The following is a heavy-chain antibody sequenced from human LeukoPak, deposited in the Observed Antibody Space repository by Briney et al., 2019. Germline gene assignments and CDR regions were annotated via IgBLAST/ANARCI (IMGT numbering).Heavy chain of an antibody. CDR1: GYTFTGYY. CDR2: INPNSGGT. V-gene: IGHV1-2*02. CDR3: ARDRAAVGSGMNWFDP. D-gene: IGHD3-10*01. J-gene: IGHJ5*02. Sequence: ASVKVSCKASGYTFTGYYMHWVRQAPGQGLEWMGWINPNSGGTNYAQKFQGRVTMTRDTSISTAYMELSRLRSDDTAVYYCARDRAAVGSGMNWFDPWGQGTLVTVSS.